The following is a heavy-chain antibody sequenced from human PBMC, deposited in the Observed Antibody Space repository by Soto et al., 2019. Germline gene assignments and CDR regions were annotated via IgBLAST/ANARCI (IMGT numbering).Heavy chain of an antibody. V-gene: IGHV3-23*01. CDR1: GFTFGSYA. D-gene: IGHD6-19*01. CDR3: ARGREGWDKYFDY. Sequence: GGSLRLSCAASGFTFGSYAMNWVRQAPGKGLEWVSAISGSGGSTYYADSVKGRFTISRDNSKNTLYLQMNSLRAEDTAVYYCARGREGWDKYFDYWGQGTLVTVSS. J-gene: IGHJ4*02. CDR2: ISGSGGST.